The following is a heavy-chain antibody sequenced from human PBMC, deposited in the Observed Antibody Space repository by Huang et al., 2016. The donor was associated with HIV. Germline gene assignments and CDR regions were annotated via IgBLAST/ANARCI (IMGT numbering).Heavy chain of an antibody. J-gene: IGHJ4*02. CDR2: ISYDGSNG. CDR3: AKESRWYSDLDN. D-gene: IGHD2-15*01. V-gene: IGHV3-30*18. CDR1: GFTFNNFG. Sequence: QVQLVESGGGVVQPGRSLRLSCVASGFTFNNFGMHWVSQAPGKGLGCVAVISYDGSNGLYSESVKGRFTISRDNPMDTLYLQMNSLRPDDTAVYYCAKESRWYSDLDNWGQGTLVTVSS.